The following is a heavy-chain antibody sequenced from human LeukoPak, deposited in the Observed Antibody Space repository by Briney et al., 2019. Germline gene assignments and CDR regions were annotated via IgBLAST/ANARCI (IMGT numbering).Heavy chain of an antibody. CDR3: ARPESRTVAVGTVRPFDI. CDR2: VYPDDSDT. D-gene: IGHD6-13*01. J-gene: IGHJ3*02. CDR1: GYSFGRYW. V-gene: IGHV5-51*01. Sequence: GESLKISCKGSGYSFGRYWIGWVRQMPGKGLEWMGIVYPDDSDTRYSPSFQGQVIISADKSISTAYLQWSSLKASDTAIYYCARPESRTVAVGTVRPFDIWGQGTMVTVSS.